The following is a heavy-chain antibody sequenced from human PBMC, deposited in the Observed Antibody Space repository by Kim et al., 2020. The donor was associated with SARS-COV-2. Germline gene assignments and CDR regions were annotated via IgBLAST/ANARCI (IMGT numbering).Heavy chain of an antibody. D-gene: IGHD3-22*01. CDR3: ASSSRGYINWFDP. CDR1: GGSISSGGYY. V-gene: IGHV4-31*03. CDR2: IYYSGST. J-gene: IGHJ5*02. Sequence: SETLSLTCTVSGGSISSGGYYWSWIRQHPGKGLEWIGYIYYSGSTYYNPYLKSRVTISVDTSKNQFSLKLSSVTAADTAVYYCASSSRGYINWFDPWGQGTLVTVSS.